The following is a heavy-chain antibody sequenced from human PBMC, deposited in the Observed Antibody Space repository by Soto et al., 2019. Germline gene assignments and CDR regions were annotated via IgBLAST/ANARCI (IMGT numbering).Heavy chain of an antibody. V-gene: IGHV5-51*01. CDR3: ARLDEDGDYAGLDWFDP. J-gene: IGHJ5*02. D-gene: IGHD4-17*01. Sequence: GESQKSSCKGSXYRFTSYWIGRVRQMNGKGLEWMGIIYPGDSDTRYSPSFQGQVTISADKSISTAYLQWSSLKASDTAMYYCARLDEDGDYAGLDWFDPWGQGTLVTVSS. CDR2: IYPGDSDT. CDR1: XYRFTSYW.